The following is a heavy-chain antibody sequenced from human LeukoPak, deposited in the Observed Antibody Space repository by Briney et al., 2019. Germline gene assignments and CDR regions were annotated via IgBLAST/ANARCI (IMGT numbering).Heavy chain of an antibody. CDR1: GFTFDDYA. Sequence: GRSLRLSCAASGFTFDDYAMQWVRQAPGKGLEWVSGISWNSGSIGYAHSVKGRFTISRDNAKNSLYLQMNSLRAEDTAFYYCANDIVSGSYSPGDAYDIWGQGKMVTVSS. D-gene: IGHD1-26*01. CDR3: ANDIVSGSYSPGDAYDI. J-gene: IGHJ3*02. V-gene: IGHV3-9*01. CDR2: ISWNSGSI.